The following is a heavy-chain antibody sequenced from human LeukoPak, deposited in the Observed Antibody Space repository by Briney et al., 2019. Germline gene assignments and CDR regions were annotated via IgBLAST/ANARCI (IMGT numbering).Heavy chain of an antibody. Sequence: PSETLSLTCTVSGYSISSGYYWGWIRQPPGKGLEWIGSIYHSGSTYYNPSLKSRVTISVDTSKNQFSLKLSSVTAADTAVYYCARDPNYYDSSGLDYWGQGTLVTVSS. CDR2: IYHSGST. J-gene: IGHJ4*02. D-gene: IGHD3-22*01. CDR1: GYSISSGYY. V-gene: IGHV4-38-2*02. CDR3: ARDPNYYDSSGLDY.